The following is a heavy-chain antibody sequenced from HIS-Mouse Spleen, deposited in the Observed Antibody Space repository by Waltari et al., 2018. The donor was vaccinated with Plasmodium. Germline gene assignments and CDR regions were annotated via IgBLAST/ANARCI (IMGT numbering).Heavy chain of an antibody. CDR3: AHRPDCSSTSCYGGFDY. J-gene: IGHJ4*02. Sequence: QLTLKESGPTLVKPTQTLTLTCTFSGFSLSTSGVGVGWIRQPPGKALEWLALIYWDDDKRYSPSLKSRLTITKDTSKNQVVLTMTNMDPVDTATYYCAHRPDCSSTSCYGGFDYWGQGTLVTVSS. CDR1: GFSLSTSGVG. CDR2: IYWDDDK. V-gene: IGHV2-5*02. D-gene: IGHD2-2*01.